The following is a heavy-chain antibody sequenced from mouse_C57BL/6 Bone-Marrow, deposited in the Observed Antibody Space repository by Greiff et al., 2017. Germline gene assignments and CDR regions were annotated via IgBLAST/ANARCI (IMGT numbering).Heavy chain of an antibody. CDR2: INPSSGYT. Sequence: VQLQESGAELARPGASVKMSCKASGYTFTSYTMHWVKQRPGQGLEWIGYINPSSGYTKYNQKFKDKATLTADKSSSTAYMQLSSLTSEDSAVYYCARLRLTFFAYWGQGTLVTVSA. D-gene: IGHD3-2*02. V-gene: IGHV1-4*01. CDR3: ARLRLTFFAY. CDR1: GYTFTSYT. J-gene: IGHJ3*01.